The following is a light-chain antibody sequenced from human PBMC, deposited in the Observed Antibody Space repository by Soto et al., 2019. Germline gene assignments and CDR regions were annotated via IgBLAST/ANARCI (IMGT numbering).Light chain of an antibody. J-gene: IGKJ1*01. V-gene: IGKV1-6*01. Sequence: AIQMTQSPSSLSASVGDRVTITCRASQGIRHDLGWYQQKPGKAPKLLIYAASSLQSGVPSRFSGSGSGTDFTLTISSLQPADFATYYCLQDYNYSRTFGQGTKVEIK. CDR2: AAS. CDR3: LQDYNYSRT. CDR1: QGIRHD.